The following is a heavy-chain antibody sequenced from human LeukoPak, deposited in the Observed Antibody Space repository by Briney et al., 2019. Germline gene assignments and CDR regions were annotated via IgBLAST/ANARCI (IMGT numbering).Heavy chain of an antibody. V-gene: IGHV1-18*01. CDR3: ARDLVAARPGWFDP. Sequence: SVRLSCKASGYTFTTYSISWMRQAPGQGRGCMGWISAYNGDTKYAQQFQGRVTMTTETPTSTAYMELRSLRYDATAVYYCARDLVAARPGWFDPWGQGTLVTVSS. J-gene: IGHJ5*02. D-gene: IGHD6-6*01. CDR1: GYTFTTYS. CDR2: ISAYNGDT.